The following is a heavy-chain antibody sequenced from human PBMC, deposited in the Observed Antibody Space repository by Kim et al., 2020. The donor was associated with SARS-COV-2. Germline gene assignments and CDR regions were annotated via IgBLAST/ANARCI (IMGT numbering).Heavy chain of an antibody. V-gene: IGHV1-69*04. D-gene: IGHD3-22*01. Sequence: SVKVSCKASGGTFSSYAISWVRQAPGQGLEWMGRIIPILGIANYAQKFQGRVTITADKSTSTAYMELSSLRSEDTAVYYCASGGVGGDYYDSSGYPEERSPHFDYWGQGTLVTVSS. CDR3: ASGGVGGDYYDSSGYPEERSPHFDY. CDR1: GGTFSSYA. CDR2: IIPILGIA. J-gene: IGHJ4*02.